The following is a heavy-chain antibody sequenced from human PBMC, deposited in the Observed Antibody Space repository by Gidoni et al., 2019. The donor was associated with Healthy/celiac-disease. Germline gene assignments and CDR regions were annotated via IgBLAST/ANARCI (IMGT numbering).Heavy chain of an antibody. CDR2: IYTSGST. Sequence: QVQLQESGPGLVKPSQTLSLPCTVSGGSISSGSYYWSWIRQPAGKGLEWIGRIYTSGSTNSNPSLKSRVTISVDTSKNQFSLKLSSVTAADTAVYYCARDQGIYSSSTLDYRGQGTLVTVSS. CDR1: GGSISSGSYY. V-gene: IGHV4-61*02. CDR3: ARDQGIYSSSTLDY. D-gene: IGHD6-13*01. J-gene: IGHJ4*02.